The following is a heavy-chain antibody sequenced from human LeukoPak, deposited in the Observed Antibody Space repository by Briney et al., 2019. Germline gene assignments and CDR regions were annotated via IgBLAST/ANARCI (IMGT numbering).Heavy chain of an antibody. CDR2: IFHSGST. V-gene: IGHV4-4*02. CDR3: ARMRVVRGLNNWFDS. D-gene: IGHD3-10*02. CDR1: SGSIFSSNW. J-gene: IGHJ5*01. Sequence: SSETLSLTCAVSSGSIFSSNWWSWVRQPPGKGLEWIGQIFHSGSTSYSPSLKSRVTISVDKSKNQFSLKLSSVTTTDTAVYYCARMRVVRGLNNWFDSWGQGALVTVSS.